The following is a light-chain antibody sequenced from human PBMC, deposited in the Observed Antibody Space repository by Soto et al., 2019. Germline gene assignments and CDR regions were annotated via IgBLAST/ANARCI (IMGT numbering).Light chain of an antibody. CDR2: DAS. CDR1: QIINNR. CDR3: QQYYDYPWT. Sequence: DIQMTQSPFTLSASVGDRVTITCRASQIINNRLAWHQQRPGKAPKVLIYDASNLKSGVPSRFSGSGSGTEFILTISSLQPDDFATYYCQQYYDYPWTFGQGTKVDIK. J-gene: IGKJ1*01. V-gene: IGKV1-5*01.